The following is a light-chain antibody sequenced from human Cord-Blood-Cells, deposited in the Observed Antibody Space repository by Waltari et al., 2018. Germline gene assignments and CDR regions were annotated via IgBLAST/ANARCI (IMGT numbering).Light chain of an antibody. CDR1: SSDVGSYNL. CDR3: CSYAGSSTYV. J-gene: IGLJ1*01. V-gene: IGLV2-23*01. Sequence: QSALTQPASVSGSPGQSITISCTGTSSDVGSYNLVSWYQQHPGKAPKLMIYEGSKRPSGVSNRVTGAKSGNTASLTISGLQAEDEADDYCCSYAGSSTYVFGTGTKVTVL. CDR2: EGS.